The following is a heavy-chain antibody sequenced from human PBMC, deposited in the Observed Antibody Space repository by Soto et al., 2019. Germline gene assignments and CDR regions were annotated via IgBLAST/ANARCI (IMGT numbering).Heavy chain of an antibody. CDR2: INPITGDT. CDR1: GYTFTDYY. Sequence: QVRLVQSGAEVKKPGASVRVSCKASGYTFTDYYLHWVRQAPGQGLEWMGWINPITGDTKSTQKFQARVTMTRDTSIGTASLELTSLTSDDTAVYYCARVTSFQDGMDVWGQGTTVSVS. V-gene: IGHV1-2*02. J-gene: IGHJ6*02. D-gene: IGHD2-2*01. CDR3: ARVTSFQDGMDV.